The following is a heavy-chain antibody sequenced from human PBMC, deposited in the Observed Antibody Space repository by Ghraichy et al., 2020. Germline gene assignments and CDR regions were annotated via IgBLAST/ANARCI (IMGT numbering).Heavy chain of an antibody. Sequence: GGSLRLSCAASGFTVSSNYMSWVRQAPGKGLEWVSVIYSGGSTYYADSVKGRFTISRDNSKNTLYLQMNSLRAEDTTVYYCARDPTPYGLPGYFDYWGQGTLVTVSS. V-gene: IGHV3-53*01. CDR3: ARDPTPYGLPGYFDY. CDR1: GFTVSSNY. D-gene: IGHD3-10*01. CDR2: IYSGGST. J-gene: IGHJ4*02.